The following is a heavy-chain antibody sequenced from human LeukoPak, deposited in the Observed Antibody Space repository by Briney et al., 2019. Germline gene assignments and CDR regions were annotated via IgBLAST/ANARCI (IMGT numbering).Heavy chain of an antibody. J-gene: IGHJ5*02. D-gene: IGHD1/OR15-1a*01. CDR3: AKGPLRRGTNWFDP. CDR2: ISYDGSNK. Sequence: PGRSLRLSCAASGFTFSSYAMHWVRQAPGKGLEWVAVISYDGSNKYYADSVKGRFTISRDNSKNTLYLQMNSLRAEDTAVYYCAKGPLRRGTNWFDPWGQGTLVTVSS. V-gene: IGHV3-30*04. CDR1: GFTFSSYA.